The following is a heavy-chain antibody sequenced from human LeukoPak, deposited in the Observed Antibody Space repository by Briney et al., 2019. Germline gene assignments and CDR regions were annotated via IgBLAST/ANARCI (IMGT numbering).Heavy chain of an antibody. D-gene: IGHD3-3*01. V-gene: IGHV1-69*02. CDR3: ARYYDFWSGSPDNWFDP. CDR1: GRTFSSYT. Sequence: ASVKVSCKASGRTFSSYTISWVRQAAGQGLEWMGRIIPILGIANYAQKFQGRVTITADKSTSTAYMELSSLRSEDTAVYYCARYYDFWSGSPDNWFDPWGQGTLVTVSS. J-gene: IGHJ5*02. CDR2: IIPILGIA.